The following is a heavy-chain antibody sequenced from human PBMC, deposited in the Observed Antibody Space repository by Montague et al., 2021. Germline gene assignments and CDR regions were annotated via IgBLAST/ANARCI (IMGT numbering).Heavy chain of an antibody. D-gene: IGHD7-27*01. CDR1: GGSISEFY. CDR3: ARRLGIRAPFDC. CDR2: IYDSGTT. J-gene: IGHJ4*02. V-gene: IGHV4-59*08. Sequence: SETLSLTCTVTGGSISEFYWSWIRQSPEKGLEWIGYIYDSGTTNYNPSLKSRVTIPADTSMNQFSLNLRSVTAADTAVYFCARRLGIRAPFDCWGQGTLVTVSS.